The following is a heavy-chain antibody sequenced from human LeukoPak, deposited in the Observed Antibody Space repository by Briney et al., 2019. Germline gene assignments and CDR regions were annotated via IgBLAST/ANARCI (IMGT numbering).Heavy chain of an antibody. CDR2: IYPGNSDT. CDR3: ARQLTTGYFDY. V-gene: IGHV5-51*01. Sequence: NRGESLKISCKGSGYTFTSSWIGWVRQMPGQGLEWMGIIYPGNSDTRYSPSFEGQVTISADNSITTAYLQWSSLKASGTAMYFCARQLTTGYFDYWGQGTLVTVSS. J-gene: IGHJ4*02. CDR1: GYTFTSSW. D-gene: IGHD1-1*01.